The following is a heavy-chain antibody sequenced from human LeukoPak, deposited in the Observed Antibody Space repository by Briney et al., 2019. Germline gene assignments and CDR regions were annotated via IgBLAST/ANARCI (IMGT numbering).Heavy chain of an antibody. CDR2: INPSGGST. CDR3: ARDRLELLWFGELLLDY. J-gene: IGHJ4*02. V-gene: IGHV1-46*01. CDR1: GYTFTSYY. Sequence: GASVKVSCKASGYTFTSYYMHWVRQAPGQGLEWMGIINPSGGSTSYAQKFQGRVTMTRDMSTSTVYMELSSLRSEDTAVYYCARDRLELLWFGELLLDYWGQGTLVTVSS. D-gene: IGHD3-10*01.